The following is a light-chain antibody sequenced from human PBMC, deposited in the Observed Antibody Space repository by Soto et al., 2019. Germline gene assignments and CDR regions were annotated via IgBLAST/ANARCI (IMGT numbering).Light chain of an antibody. CDR2: DAS. V-gene: IGKV3-20*01. CDR1: QSVTANY. J-gene: IGKJ1*01. CDR3: LQYGYPLWT. Sequence: EIALTQSPGTLSLSPGERATLSCRASQSVTANYLAWYQQKPGQAPRLLIYDASIGATGIPDRFSGSGSGTDFTLTISRLEPEDFAVYYCLQYGYPLWTFGQGTKVEIK.